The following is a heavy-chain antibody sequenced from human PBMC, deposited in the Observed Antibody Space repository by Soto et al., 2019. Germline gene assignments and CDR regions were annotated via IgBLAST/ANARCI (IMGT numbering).Heavy chain of an antibody. CDR3: ARNQASVAGDYYYYGMDV. J-gene: IGHJ6*02. Sequence: QVQLVQSGAEVKKPGSSVKVSCKASGGTFSSYTISWVRQAPGQGLEWMGRIIPILGIANYAQKFQGRVTSTADKSTSTDYMELSSLRSEDTAVYYCARNQASVAGDYYYYGMDVWGQGTTVTVSS. CDR1: GGTFSSYT. V-gene: IGHV1-69*02. CDR2: IIPILGIA. D-gene: IGHD6-19*01.